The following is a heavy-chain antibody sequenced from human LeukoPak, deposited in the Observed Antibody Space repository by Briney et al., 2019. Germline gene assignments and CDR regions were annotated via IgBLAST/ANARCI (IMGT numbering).Heavy chain of an antibody. D-gene: IGHD3/OR15-3a*01. J-gene: IGHJ4*02. CDR2: IYYTGNT. V-gene: IGHV4-39*01. CDR1: GGSISSSNSY. Sequence: SETLSLTCTVSGGSISSSNSYWGWIRQPPGKGLEWIGSIYYTGNTYYNASLKSRVTISIDTSKNQISLRLTSVTTTDTAMYYCARQTGSGLFTLPGGQGTLVTVSS. CDR3: ARQTGSGLFTLP.